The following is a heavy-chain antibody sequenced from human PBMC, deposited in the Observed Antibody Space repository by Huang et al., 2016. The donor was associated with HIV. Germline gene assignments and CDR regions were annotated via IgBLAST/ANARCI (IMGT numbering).Heavy chain of an antibody. V-gene: IGHV1-24*01. J-gene: IGHJ4*02. CDR2: SDTEDGET. CDR3: ATHSGGDSYAPYY. CDR1: GYILTELA. D-gene: IGHD2-21*02. Sequence: QVQLVQSGAEVRKPGASVTVSCKVSGYILTELAMHWVRQSAGKGLAWMGGSDTEDGETMYAKKLQGRVTMTEDTSTDTAYLERSGLTSDDTAVYYCATHSGGDSYAPYYWGQGTLVTVSS.